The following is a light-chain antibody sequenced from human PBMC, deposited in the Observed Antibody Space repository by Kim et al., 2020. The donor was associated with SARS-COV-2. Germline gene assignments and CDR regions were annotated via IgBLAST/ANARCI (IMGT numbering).Light chain of an antibody. CDR2: GAS. J-gene: IGKJ2*01. CDR3: QQYTEYSFT. CDR1: QSVYSGY. V-gene: IGKV3-20*01. Sequence: EVVLTQSPGTLSLSPGERATLSCRASQSVYSGYFGWYQQKPGQAPRLLIYGASNRATGIPDRFSGSGSGTDFSLTIIRLEPEDFAVYYCQQYTEYSFTFGQGTKLEI.